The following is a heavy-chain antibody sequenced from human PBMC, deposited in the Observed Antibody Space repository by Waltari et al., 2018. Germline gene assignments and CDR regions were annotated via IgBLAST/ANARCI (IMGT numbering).Heavy chain of an antibody. CDR2: FNIDGGYI. CDR1: GFTFGDYW. J-gene: IGHJ4*02. CDR3: ARKGGRGYPYGPFYYDY. V-gene: IGHV3-74*01. D-gene: IGHD5-18*01. Sequence: EVQLVESGGGVVQPGGSLRLSCAASGFTFGDYWMHWVRQVPGKGLEWILRFNIDGGYISYADSVKGRFTISRDNAKNTVSLQLNSLRDDDTGVYYCARKGGRGYPYGPFYYDYWGQGTLVTVSS.